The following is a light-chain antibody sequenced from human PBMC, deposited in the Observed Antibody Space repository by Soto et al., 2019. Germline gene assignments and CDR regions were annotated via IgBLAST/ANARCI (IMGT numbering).Light chain of an antibody. V-gene: IGKV1-5*03. Sequence: IQVTQSASALSASVGDRVTITCRASQSIGSWLAWYQQKPGKAPKLLIYKASSLESGVPSRFSGSGSGTEFTLTITSLQSEDFGVYYCQQYNKWPITFGQGTRLEIK. CDR2: KAS. J-gene: IGKJ5*01. CDR3: QQYNKWPIT. CDR1: QSIGSW.